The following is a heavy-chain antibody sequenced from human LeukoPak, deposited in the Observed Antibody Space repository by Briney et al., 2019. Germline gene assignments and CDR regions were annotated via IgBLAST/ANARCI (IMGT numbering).Heavy chain of an antibody. CDR1: GFTFSSYA. Sequence: PGGSLRLSCAASGFTFSSYAMHWVRQAPGKGLEWVAVISYDGSNKYYADSVKGRFTISRGNSKNTLYLQMNSLRAEDTAVYYCARVVDTAMVIYYYYYGMDVWGQGTTVTVSS. D-gene: IGHD5-18*01. V-gene: IGHV3-30-3*01. CDR2: ISYDGSNK. CDR3: ARVVDTAMVIYYYYYGMDV. J-gene: IGHJ6*02.